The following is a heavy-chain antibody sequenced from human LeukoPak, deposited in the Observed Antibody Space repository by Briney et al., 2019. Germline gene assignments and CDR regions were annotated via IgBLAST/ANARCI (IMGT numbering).Heavy chain of an antibody. D-gene: IGHD3-10*02. CDR3: AELGITMIGGV. J-gene: IGHJ6*04. Sequence: QPGGSRKPSGAAPELPSGGSWRTGFGQAPGKGLKGVSYISSSGSTIYYADSVKGRFTISRDNAKNSLYLQMNSLRAEDTAVYYCAELGITMIGGVWGKGTTVTISS. CDR2: ISSSGSTI. V-gene: IGHV3-48*04. CDR1: ELPSGGSW.